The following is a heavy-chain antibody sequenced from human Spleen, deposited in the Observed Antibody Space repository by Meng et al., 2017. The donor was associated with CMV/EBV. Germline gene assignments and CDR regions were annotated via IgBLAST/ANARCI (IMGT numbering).Heavy chain of an antibody. CDR1: GYY. Sequence: GYYWSRIRQPPGKGLEWIGEINHSGSTNYNPSLKSRVTISVDTSKNQFSLKLSSVTAADTAVYYCARGSRLPYYDILTGYSYYFDYWGQGTLVTVSS. J-gene: IGHJ4*02. D-gene: IGHD3-9*01. CDR3: ARGSRLPYYDILTGYSYYFDY. CDR2: INHSGST. V-gene: IGHV4-34*01.